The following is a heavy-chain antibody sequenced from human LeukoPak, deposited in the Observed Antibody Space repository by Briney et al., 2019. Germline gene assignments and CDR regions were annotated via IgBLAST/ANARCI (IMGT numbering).Heavy chain of an antibody. Sequence: GGSLRLSCAASGFTFSSYSMNWVRQAPGKGLEWVSYISSSSSTIYYADSVKGRFTISRENAKNSLYLQMNSLRDEDTAVYYCARDRGDIVVVVAAYFDYWGQGTLVTVSS. D-gene: IGHD2-15*01. J-gene: IGHJ4*02. CDR1: GFTFSSYS. CDR2: ISSSSSTI. V-gene: IGHV3-48*02. CDR3: ARDRGDIVVVVAAYFDY.